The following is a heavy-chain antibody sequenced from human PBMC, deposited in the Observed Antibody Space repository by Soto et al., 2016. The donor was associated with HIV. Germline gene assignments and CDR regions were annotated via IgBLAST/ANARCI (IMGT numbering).Heavy chain of an antibody. CDR3: ARDRKAVAGVGYYYEGMDV. CDR1: GGSISSGGYY. CDR2: IYYSGST. J-gene: IGHJ6*04. D-gene: IGHD6-19*01. V-gene: IGHV4-31*03. Sequence: QVQLQESGPGLVKPSQTLSLTCTVSGGSISSGGYYWSWIRQHPGKGLEWIGYIYYSGSTYYNPSLKSRVTISVDTSKNQFSLKVSSVTAADTAVYYCARDRKAVAGVGYYYEGMDVWGQRDQRSTVSX.